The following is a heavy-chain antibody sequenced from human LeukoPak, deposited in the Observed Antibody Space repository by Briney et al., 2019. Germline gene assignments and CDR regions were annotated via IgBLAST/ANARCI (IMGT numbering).Heavy chain of an antibody. Sequence: PGGSLRLSCAASGFTLSNYWMHWVRQTPGKGLVWVSRISGDEIWTSYADSVKGRFIISRDNAKNTVYLQMNSLRAEDTAVYYCAKVRVVYAIPGAFDYWGQGTLVTVSS. V-gene: IGHV3-74*01. CDR1: GFTLSNYW. CDR3: AKVRVVYAIPGAFDY. J-gene: IGHJ4*02. CDR2: ISGDEIWT. D-gene: IGHD2-8*02.